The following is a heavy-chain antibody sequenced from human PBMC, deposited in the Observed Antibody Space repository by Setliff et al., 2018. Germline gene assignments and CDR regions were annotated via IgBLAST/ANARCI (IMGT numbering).Heavy chain of an antibody. CDR1: GASISGYY. D-gene: IGHD3-22*01. CDR2: LYYGGST. J-gene: IGHJ4*02. V-gene: IGHV4-59*01. Sequence: SETLSLTCSVSGASISGYYWSWIRQSPAKGLEWIGSLYYGGSTSYNPSLKSRVTMSVDTSKGQFSLKLSSVTAADTALYYCAREGDTSGYYYEGGFDYWGQGIPVTVSS. CDR3: AREGDTSGYYYEGGFDY.